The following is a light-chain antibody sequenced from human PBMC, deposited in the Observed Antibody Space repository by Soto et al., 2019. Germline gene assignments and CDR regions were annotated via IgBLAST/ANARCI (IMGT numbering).Light chain of an antibody. CDR3: QQSYNTPRT. V-gene: IGKV1-39*01. Sequence: DIQLTQSPSSLSASVGDRVTITCRASERISNYLNWYQQKPGTAPKLLIWSSSTLPSGVPSRFSGSGSGTDFTLSICGLQPEDFAVYYCQQSYNTPRTFGQGTKVE. CDR2: SSS. J-gene: IGKJ1*01. CDR1: ERISNY.